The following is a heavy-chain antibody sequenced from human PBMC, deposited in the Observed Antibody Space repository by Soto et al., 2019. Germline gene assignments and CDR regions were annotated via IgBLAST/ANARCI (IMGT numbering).Heavy chain of an antibody. Sequence: THPHTSTVSGGSSISGGYYWSWIRKHPGKGLEWIGYIYYSGSTYYNPSLKSRVTISVDTSKNQFSLKLSSVTAADTAVYYCARDHAGDIGWFDPWGQGTLVTVSS. V-gene: IGHV4-31*03. D-gene: IGHD7-27*01. CDR2: IYYSGST. J-gene: IGHJ5*02. CDR1: GGSSISGGYY. CDR3: ARDHAGDIGWFDP.